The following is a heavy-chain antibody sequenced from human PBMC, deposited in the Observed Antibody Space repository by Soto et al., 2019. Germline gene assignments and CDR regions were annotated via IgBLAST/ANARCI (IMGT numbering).Heavy chain of an antibody. Sequence: EVQLVQSGAEVRKPGESLKVSCKASGYSLTSYWLGWVRQRPGKGLEWMGIVYPGDSDTRYNPSFRGQVTISVDRSTSTAYLQWSSLKASDTAIYYCTRRAGYIDYWGQGTLVTVSS. J-gene: IGHJ4*02. D-gene: IGHD6-13*01. CDR3: TRRAGYIDY. CDR2: VYPGDSDT. CDR1: GYSLTSYW. V-gene: IGHV5-51*01.